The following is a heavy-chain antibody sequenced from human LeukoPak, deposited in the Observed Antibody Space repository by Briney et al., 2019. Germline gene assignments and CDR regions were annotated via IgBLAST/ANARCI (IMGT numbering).Heavy chain of an antibody. D-gene: IGHD2-2*02. V-gene: IGHV3-9*01. Sequence: GGSLRLSCAASGFTFDDYAMHWVRQAPGKGLEWVSGISWNSGSIGYADSVKGRLTISRDNAKNSLYLQMNSLRAEDTALYYCAKVRCSSTSCYSGGHDAFDIWGQGTMVTVSS. J-gene: IGHJ3*02. CDR1: GFTFDDYA. CDR3: AKVRCSSTSCYSGGHDAFDI. CDR2: ISWNSGSI.